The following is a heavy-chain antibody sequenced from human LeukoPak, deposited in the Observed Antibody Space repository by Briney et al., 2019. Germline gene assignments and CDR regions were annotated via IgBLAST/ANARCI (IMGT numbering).Heavy chain of an antibody. J-gene: IGHJ4*02. Sequence: GGSLRLSCGASGFIFSSYWMAWVRQAPGKGLEGVANIKEDGSDKNYVDSLKGRFTISRDNAKNSLYLQVNSLRAEDTAVYYCARDAGYGYDRFDYWGQGTQVTVSS. CDR3: ARDAGYGYDRFDY. D-gene: IGHD5-18*01. CDR1: GFIFSSYW. V-gene: IGHV3-7*01. CDR2: IKEDGSDK.